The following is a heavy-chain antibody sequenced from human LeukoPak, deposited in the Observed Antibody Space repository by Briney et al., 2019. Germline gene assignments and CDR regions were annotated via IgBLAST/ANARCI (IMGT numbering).Heavy chain of an antibody. Sequence: SETLSLTCTVSGGSISSYYWSWIRQPPGKGVEGIGYIYYSGTTNYNPSLKSRVTISVDTSKTQFSLKLSSVTAADTAVYYCARGRAAVAEYYFDSWGQGTLVTVS. CDR3: ARGRAAVAEYYFDS. CDR1: GGSISSYY. J-gene: IGHJ4*02. CDR2: IYYSGTT. V-gene: IGHV4-59*01. D-gene: IGHD6-19*01.